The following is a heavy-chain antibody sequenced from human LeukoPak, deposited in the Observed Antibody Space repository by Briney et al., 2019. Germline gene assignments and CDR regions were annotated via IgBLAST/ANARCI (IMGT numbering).Heavy chain of an antibody. CDR1: GYSFTFCW. Sequence: GESLKISCKGSGYSFTFCWISWVRQMPGKGLEWMGRIDPSDSYTNYSPSFQGHVTISADKSIGTAYLQWSSLKASDTALYYCARQNYDLLTGSGGYFDLWGRGTLVTVSS. D-gene: IGHD3-9*01. CDR3: ARQNYDLLTGSGGYFDL. CDR2: IDPSDSYT. V-gene: IGHV5-10-1*01. J-gene: IGHJ2*01.